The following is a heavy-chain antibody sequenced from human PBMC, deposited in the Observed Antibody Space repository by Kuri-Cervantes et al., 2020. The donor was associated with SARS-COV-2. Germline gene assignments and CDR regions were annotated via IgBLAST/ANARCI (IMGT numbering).Heavy chain of an antibody. CDR3: ARASTTSYYDFWGGYYIDLYYYYYYLDV. Sequence: SLKTSCAAADTISSSYTIRWVRQAPGKGLEWVAVISYDGSNKYYADSVKGRFTISSDNSKNTLYQQMNSLRSEETAVYYCARASTTSYYDFWGGYYIDLYYYYYYLDVWGKGTTVTVSS. V-gene: IGHV3-30-3*01. CDR1: DTISSSYT. CDR2: ISYDGSNK. J-gene: IGHJ6*03. D-gene: IGHD3-3*01.